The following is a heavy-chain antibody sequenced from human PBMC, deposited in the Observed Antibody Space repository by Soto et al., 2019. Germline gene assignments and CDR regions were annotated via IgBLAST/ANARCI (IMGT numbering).Heavy chain of an antibody. CDR2: ISAYNGDT. CDR3: AXXXXXXGYFYYYMDV. V-gene: IGHV1-18*01. CDR1: GYTFTNYG. J-gene: IGHJ6*03. Sequence: QVQLLQSGAEVKKPGASVKVSCKASGYTFTNYGITWVRQAPGQGLEWRGWISAYNGDTHYTQRLQGRVTMTTDTAAXTAYXXXXGLRSDDPAGXXCAXXXXXXGYFYYYMDVCGKRTTVTVSS.